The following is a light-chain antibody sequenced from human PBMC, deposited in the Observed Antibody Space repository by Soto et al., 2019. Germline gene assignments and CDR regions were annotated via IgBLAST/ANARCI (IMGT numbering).Light chain of an antibody. CDR2: RNT. J-gene: IGLJ7*02. CDR3: AAWEGSLSVPV. Sequence: QAVVTQPPSASGTPGQRVTISCSGSSSNIGSNYVYWYQQLPGTAPKLLIYRNTQRPSGVPDRFSGSKSGTSASLAISGLRSEDEADYYCAAWEGSLSVPVFGGGTQLTAL. V-gene: IGLV1-47*01. CDR1: SSNIGSNY.